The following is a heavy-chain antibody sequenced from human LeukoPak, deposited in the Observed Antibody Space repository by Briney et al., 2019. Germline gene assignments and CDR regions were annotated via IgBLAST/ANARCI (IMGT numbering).Heavy chain of an antibody. CDR1: GFTFSSYS. CDR2: IWYDGSKK. V-gene: IGHV3-33*08. Sequence: GGSLRLSCAASGFTFSSYSMNWVRQAPGKGLEWVAVIWYDGSKKYYADSVKGRFTISRDNSKNTLYLQVNSLRAEDTAVYYCARDLEYWGQGTLVTVSS. J-gene: IGHJ4*02. CDR3: ARDLEY.